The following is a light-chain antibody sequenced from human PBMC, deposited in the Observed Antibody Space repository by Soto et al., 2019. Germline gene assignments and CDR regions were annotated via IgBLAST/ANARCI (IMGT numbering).Light chain of an antibody. CDR1: QSIETW. CDR2: DAS. V-gene: IGKV1-5*01. Sequence: DIQMTQSPSTLSASIGDTVTITCRASQSIETWLAWYQQKPGKAPKLLIYDASSLQDGVPSRFSGSGSGTDLTLTISSLQPDDFATYYCQQYNTYSPWTFGQGTKVEIK. CDR3: QQYNTYSPWT. J-gene: IGKJ1*01.